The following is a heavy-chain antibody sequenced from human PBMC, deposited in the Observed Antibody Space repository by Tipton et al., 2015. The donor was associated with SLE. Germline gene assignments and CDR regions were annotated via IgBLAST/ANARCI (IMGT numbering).Heavy chain of an antibody. V-gene: IGHV3-53*05. CDR2: IYSGGST. J-gene: IGHJ3*02. Sequence: SLRLSCAASGFTFSSYAMSWVRQAPGKGLEWVSVIYSGGSTYYADSVKGRFTISRDNSKNTLYLQMNSLRAEDTAVYYCARGHCTGGVCSDAFDIWGQGTMVTVSS. D-gene: IGHD2-8*02. CDR1: GFTFSSYA. CDR3: ARGHCTGGVCSDAFDI.